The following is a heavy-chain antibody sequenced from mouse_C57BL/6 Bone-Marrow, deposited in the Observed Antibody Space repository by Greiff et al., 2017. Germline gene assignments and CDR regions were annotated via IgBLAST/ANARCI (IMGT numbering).Heavy chain of an antibody. CDR1: GYTFTDSY. CDR2: IFPGSGST. CDR3: ARWGHFDY. J-gene: IGHJ2*01. V-gene: IGHV1-75*01. Sequence: VQRVESGPELVKPGASVKISCKASGYTFTDSYINWVKQRPGQGLEWIGWIFPGSGSTYYNEKFKGKATLTVDKSSSTAYMLLSSLTSYDSAVYFCARWGHFDYWGQGTTRTVSS.